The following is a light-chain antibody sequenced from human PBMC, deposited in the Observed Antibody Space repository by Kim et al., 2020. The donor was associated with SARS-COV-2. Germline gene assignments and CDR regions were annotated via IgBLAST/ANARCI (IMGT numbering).Light chain of an antibody. V-gene: IGKV1-39*01. J-gene: IGKJ4*01. CDR2: AAS. Sequence: ASVGDRVTITCRASQSINSCLTWYQQKPGEAPKLLIYAASSLQSGVPSRFSGSGSGTDFTLTISSLQPEDFATYYCQQGYNTPLTFGGGTKVDIK. CDR1: QSINSC. CDR3: QQGYNTPLT.